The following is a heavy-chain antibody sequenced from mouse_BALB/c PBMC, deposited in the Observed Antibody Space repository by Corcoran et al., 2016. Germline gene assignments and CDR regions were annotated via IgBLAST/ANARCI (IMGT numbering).Heavy chain of an antibody. CDR1: GYTFTDYY. CDR3: ARNYYGPLAY. Sequence: QIQLQQSGPELVKPGASVKISCKASGYTFTDYYINWVKQKPGQGLEWIGWIYPGSGNTKYNEKFKGKATLTVDTSSSTAYMQLSSLTSEDTAVYFGARNYYGPLAYWGQGTLVTVSA. D-gene: IGHD1-1*01. J-gene: IGHJ3*01. CDR2: IYPGSGNT. V-gene: IGHV1-84*02.